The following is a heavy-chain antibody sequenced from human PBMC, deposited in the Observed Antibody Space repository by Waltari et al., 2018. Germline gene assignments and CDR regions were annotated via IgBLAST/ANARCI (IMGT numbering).Heavy chain of an antibody. CDR3: ARDGCSSTSCYGNWFDP. D-gene: IGHD2-2*01. J-gene: IGHJ5*02. CDR1: GGTFSSYA. V-gene: IGHV1-69*01. CDR2: IIPSFGTA. Sequence: QVQMVQSGAEVKKPGSSVKVSCKASGGTFSSYAISWVRQAPGQGLEWMGWIIPSFGTANYEQKCQCRVTITADESTSTAYMELSSLRSEDTAVYYCARDGCSSTSCYGNWFDPWGQGTLVTVSS.